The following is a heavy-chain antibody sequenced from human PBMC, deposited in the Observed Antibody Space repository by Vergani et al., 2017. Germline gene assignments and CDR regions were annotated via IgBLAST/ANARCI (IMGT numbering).Heavy chain of an antibody. J-gene: IGHJ3*02. V-gene: IGHV4-34*01. CDR3: ARVRYSYGHDAFDI. D-gene: IGHD5-18*01. CDR2: INHSGST. CDR1: GGSFSGYY. Sequence: QVQLQQWGAGLLKPSETLSLTCAVYGGSFSGYYWSWIRQPPGKGLEWSGEINHSGSTNYNPSLKSRVTISVDTSKNQFSLKLSSVTAADTAVYYCARVRYSYGHDAFDIWGQGTMVTFSS.